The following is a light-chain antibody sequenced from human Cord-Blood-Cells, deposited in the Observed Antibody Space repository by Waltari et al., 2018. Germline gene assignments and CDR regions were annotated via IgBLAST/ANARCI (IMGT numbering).Light chain of an antibody. Sequence: QSALTQPASVSGSPGQSITISCTGTSSDVGSYNLVSWYQQHPGKAPKLMIYEGSKRPSGVSNRFSGSKSGNTASLTISGLQAEDEADYYCCSYTSSSIWVFGGGTKLTVL. CDR2: EGS. V-gene: IGLV2-14*02. CDR3: CSYTSSSIWV. J-gene: IGLJ3*02. CDR1: SSDVGSYNL.